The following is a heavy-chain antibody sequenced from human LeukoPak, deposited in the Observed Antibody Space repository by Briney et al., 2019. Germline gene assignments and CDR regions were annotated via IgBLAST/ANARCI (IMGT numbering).Heavy chain of an antibody. D-gene: IGHD7-27*01. Sequence: PGGSLRLSCAAPGFTFSSYSVNWVRQAPGKGLEWVSYISSSSSTIYYADSVKGRFTISRDNAKNSLYLQMNSLRAEDTAVYYCARVRVRNWGLNGYFDLWGRGTLVTVSS. J-gene: IGHJ2*01. CDR2: ISSSSSTI. V-gene: IGHV3-48*01. CDR3: ARVRVRNWGLNGYFDL. CDR1: GFTFSSYS.